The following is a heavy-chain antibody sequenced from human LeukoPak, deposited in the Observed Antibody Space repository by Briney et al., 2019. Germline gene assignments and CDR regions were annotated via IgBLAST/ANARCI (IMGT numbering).Heavy chain of an antibody. CDR3: ARDHTHYYDSSGYYPASDY. Sequence: GGSLRLSCAASGFTFSSYSMNWVRQAPGKGLEWVSSISSSSSYIYYADSVKGRFTISRDNAKNSLYLQMNSLRAEDTAVYYCARDHTHYYDSSGYYPASDYWGQGTLVTVSS. V-gene: IGHV3-21*01. CDR2: ISSSSSYI. D-gene: IGHD3-22*01. CDR1: GFTFSSYS. J-gene: IGHJ4*02.